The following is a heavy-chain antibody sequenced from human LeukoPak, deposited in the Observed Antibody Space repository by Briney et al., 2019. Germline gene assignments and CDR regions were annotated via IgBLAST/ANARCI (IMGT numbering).Heavy chain of an antibody. J-gene: IGHJ6*02. V-gene: IGHV3-48*04. D-gene: IGHD3-3*01. CDR1: GFTFSTYS. CDR3: ARDLTYYDFWSGSPRYYGMDV. CDR2: ITSSSSTI. Sequence: PGGSLRLSCAASGFTFSTYSMNWVRQAPGKGLEWVSYITSSSSTIYYADSVKGRFTISRDNAKNTLYLQMNSLRAEDTAVYYCARDLTYYDFWSGSPRYYGMDVWGQGTTVTVSS.